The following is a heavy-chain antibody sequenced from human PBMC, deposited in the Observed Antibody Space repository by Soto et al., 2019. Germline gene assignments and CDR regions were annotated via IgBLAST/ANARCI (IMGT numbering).Heavy chain of an antibody. Sequence: QVQLVQSGAEVKKPGSSVKVSCKASGGTFSSHTISWVRQAPGQGLEWMGRIIPILGIANYAQKFQGRVTITADKSTSTAYMELSSLRSEDTAVYYCARDIDYYDSSGYFDYWGQGTLVTVSS. V-gene: IGHV1-69*08. CDR3: ARDIDYYDSSGYFDY. D-gene: IGHD3-22*01. CDR2: IIPILGIA. J-gene: IGHJ4*02. CDR1: GGTFSSHT.